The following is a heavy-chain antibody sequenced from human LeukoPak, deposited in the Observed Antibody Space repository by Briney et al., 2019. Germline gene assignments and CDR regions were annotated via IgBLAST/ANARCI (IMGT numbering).Heavy chain of an antibody. CDR3: TKESATGSRYSFDY. J-gene: IGHJ4*02. Sequence: GGSLRLSCAASGFTFSSYWMHWVRQAPGKGLVWVSRINSDGSSTSYADSVKGRFTISRDNSKNTLYLQMNSLRGEDTAIYYCTKESATGSRYSFDYWGQGTLVTVSS. V-gene: IGHV3-74*01. D-gene: IGHD2-15*01. CDR1: GFTFSSYW. CDR2: INSDGSST.